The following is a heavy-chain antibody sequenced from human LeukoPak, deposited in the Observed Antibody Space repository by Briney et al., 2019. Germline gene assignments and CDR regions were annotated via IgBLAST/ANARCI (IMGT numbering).Heavy chain of an antibody. V-gene: IGHV3-23*01. CDR1: GLTFSSYA. J-gene: IGHJ4*02. Sequence: GGSLRLSCAASGLTFSSYAMTWVRQAPGKGLEWVASISSSGASTYHADSVKGRFTISRDNSKNTLYLQMTSLTAEDTAIYYCAKDRGSSSPMRYYFDYWGQGTLVTVSS. CDR2: ISSSGAST. CDR3: AKDRGSSSPMRYYFDY. D-gene: IGHD6-19*01.